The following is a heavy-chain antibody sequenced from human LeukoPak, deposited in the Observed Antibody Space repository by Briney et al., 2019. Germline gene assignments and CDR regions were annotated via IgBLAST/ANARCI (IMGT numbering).Heavy chain of an antibody. D-gene: IGHD4-17*01. J-gene: IGHJ4*02. CDR2: IYYSGST. CDR1: GGSISSYY. CDR3: ARVDYGDYRFDY. V-gene: IGHV4-59*12. Sequence: SETLSLTCTVSGGSISSYYWSWIRQPPGKGLEWIGYIYYSGSTNYNPSLKSRVTISVDTSKNQFSLKLSSVTAADTAVYYCARVDYGDYRFDYWGLGTLVTVSS.